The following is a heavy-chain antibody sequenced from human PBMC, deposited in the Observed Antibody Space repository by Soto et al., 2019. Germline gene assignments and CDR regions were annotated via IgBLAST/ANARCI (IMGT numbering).Heavy chain of an antibody. CDR1: GFTFSNYA. CDR2: LTRSGHT. Sequence: GGSLRLSCAASGFTFSNYAMSWVRQAPGKGLEWVSTLTRSGHTFYADSVRGRFTISRDNSKNTLSLQMDSLRAEDTAVYYCAREFAPGSPNYDYWGLGTLVTV. D-gene: IGHD2-21*01. CDR3: AREFAPGSPNYDY. J-gene: IGHJ4*02. V-gene: IGHV3-23*01.